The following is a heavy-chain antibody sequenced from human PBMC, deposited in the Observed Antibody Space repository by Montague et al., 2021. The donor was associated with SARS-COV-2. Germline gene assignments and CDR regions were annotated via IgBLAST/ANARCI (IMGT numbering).Heavy chain of an antibody. CDR2: FNHSGSA. CDR3: ARRGEGVVPAPILGIGPFYSYFYLDV. J-gene: IGHJ6*03. V-gene: IGHV4-34*01. CDR1: GGSFSGYY. Sequence: SETLSLTCAVYGGSFSGYYWNWIRQPPGKGLEWIGEFNHSGSANYNPSLKRRVTISVDTSKNQFSLKLNSVTAADTAVYYCARRGEGVVPAPILGIGPFYSYFYLDVWGKGTTVTVSS. D-gene: IGHD2-2*02.